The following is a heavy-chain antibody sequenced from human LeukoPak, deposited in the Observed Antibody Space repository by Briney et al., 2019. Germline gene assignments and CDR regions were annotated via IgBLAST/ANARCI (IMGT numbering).Heavy chain of an antibody. CDR1: GYTFTSYG. D-gene: IGHD5-12*01. V-gene: IGHV1-18*01. CDR2: ISAYNGNT. Sequence: ASVKVSCKASGYTFTSYGISWVRQAPGQGLEWMGWISAYNGNTNYAQKLQGRVTMTTDTSTSTAYTELRSLRSDDTAVYYCARDLGGYDLYYFDYWGQGTLVTVSS. J-gene: IGHJ4*02. CDR3: ARDLGGYDLYYFDY.